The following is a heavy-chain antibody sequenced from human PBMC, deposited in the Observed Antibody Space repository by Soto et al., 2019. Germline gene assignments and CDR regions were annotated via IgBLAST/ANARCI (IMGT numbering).Heavy chain of an antibody. CDR1: GFTFSSDS. D-gene: IGHD4-17*01. CDR3: ARGPTVSPPYYFDY. V-gene: IGHV3-21*01. J-gene: IGHJ4*02. Sequence: GGSLRLPRAASGFTFSSDSMNWVRQAPGKGLEWVSSISSSSSYIYYADSVKGRFTISRDNAKTSLYLQMNSLRAEDTAVYYCARGPTVSPPYYFDYWGQGTLVTVSS. CDR2: ISSSSSYI.